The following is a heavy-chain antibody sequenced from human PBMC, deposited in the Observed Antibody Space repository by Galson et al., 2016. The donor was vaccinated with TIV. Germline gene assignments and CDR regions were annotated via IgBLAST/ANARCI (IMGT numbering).Heavy chain of an antibody. CDR3: ATDRNTAMDTYYYYYGVDV. Sequence: QSGAEVTKPGSSVKVSCKASGGSFSSYVFNWVRQAPGQGLEWMGNIIPLFGSANYAQKFQGRVTITADESTSTAYMELSRLRSEDTAIYYWATDRNTAMDTYYYYYGVDVWGQGTTVTVSS. CDR1: GGSFSSYV. J-gene: IGHJ6*02. CDR2: IIPLFGSA. V-gene: IGHV1-69*13. D-gene: IGHD5-18*01.